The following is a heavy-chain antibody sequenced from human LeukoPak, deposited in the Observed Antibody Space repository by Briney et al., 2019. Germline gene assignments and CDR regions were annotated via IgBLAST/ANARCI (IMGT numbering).Heavy chain of an antibody. CDR3: ASRRYGSGDTTWFDP. Sequence: PSAAPSPTWTVSGPSISSSSYYWGWIRQPPGKGLEWIGSIYYSGTTYYNPSLKSRVTILVDSSKNQFSLKLTSVTAADTAVYYCASRRYGSGDTTWFDPWGQGTLVTLSS. CDR1: GPSISSSSYY. CDR2: IYYSGTT. J-gene: IGHJ5*02. V-gene: IGHV4-39*07. D-gene: IGHD3-10*01.